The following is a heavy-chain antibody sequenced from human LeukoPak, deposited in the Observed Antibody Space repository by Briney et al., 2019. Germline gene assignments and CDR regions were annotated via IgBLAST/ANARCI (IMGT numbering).Heavy chain of an antibody. V-gene: IGHV3-74*03. CDR2: INEDASTI. CDR3: VRDLILVWTPGDDFDH. J-gene: IGHJ4*02. D-gene: IGHD3-16*01. Sequence: GGSLRLSCVASGFTLSRYWMHWVRQVPGKGLEWVTRINEDASTITYADSVKGRFTISRDNAKNTLYLQMNSLRAEDTAVYFCVRDLILVWTPGDDFDHWGQGTLVTVSS. CDR1: GFTLSRYW.